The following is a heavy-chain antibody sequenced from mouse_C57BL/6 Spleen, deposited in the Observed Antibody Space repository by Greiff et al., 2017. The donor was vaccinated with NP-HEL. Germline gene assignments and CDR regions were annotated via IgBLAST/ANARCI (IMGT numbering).Heavy chain of an antibody. V-gene: IGHV1-64*01. CDR2: IHPNSGST. CDR1: GYTFTSYW. CDR3: ARSGDGYSRWYFDV. D-gene: IGHD2-3*01. Sequence: QVQLKQPGAELVKPGASVKLSCKASGYTFTSYWMHWVKQRPGQGLEWIGMIHPNSGSTNYNEKFKSKATLTVDKSSSTAYMQLSSLTSEDSAVYYCARSGDGYSRWYFDVWGTGTTVTVSS. J-gene: IGHJ1*03.